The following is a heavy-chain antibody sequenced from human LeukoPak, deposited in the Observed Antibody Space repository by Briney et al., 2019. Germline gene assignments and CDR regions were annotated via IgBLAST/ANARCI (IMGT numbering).Heavy chain of an antibody. CDR2: IRQDGNET. CDR3: ANSAVAGPNWFDP. D-gene: IGHD6-19*01. CDR1: DFIFSQYW. Sequence: GGSLRLSCVASDFIFSQYWMSWVRQAPGKGLEWVANIRQDGNETYYVDSVKGRFTISRDNAKNSLYLQMNSLRAEDTAVYYCANSAVAGPNWFDPWGQGTLVTVSS. V-gene: IGHV3-7*01. J-gene: IGHJ5*02.